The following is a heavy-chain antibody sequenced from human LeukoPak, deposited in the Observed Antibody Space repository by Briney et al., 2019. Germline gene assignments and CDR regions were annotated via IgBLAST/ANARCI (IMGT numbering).Heavy chain of an antibody. Sequence: PGGSLRLSCAASGLSFGAHAMHWVRQAPGKGLEWVSGISGGGVTTYYADSVKGRFTISRDNSKNTLYLQMNSLRADDTAIYYCARNQQLGGHSYYYYGMDVWGQGTTVTVSS. D-gene: IGHD3-16*01. V-gene: IGHV3-23*01. CDR2: ISGGGVTT. J-gene: IGHJ6*02. CDR3: ARNQQLGGHSYYYYGMDV. CDR1: GLSFGAHA.